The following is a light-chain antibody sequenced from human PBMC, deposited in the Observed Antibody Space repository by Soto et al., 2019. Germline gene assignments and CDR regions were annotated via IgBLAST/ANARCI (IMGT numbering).Light chain of an antibody. V-gene: IGKV1-39*01. J-gene: IGKJ1*01. CDR1: QSISSY. CDR3: QQYNSYSPTWT. Sequence: DIQMTQSPSSLSAAVGDRVTIACRAIQSISSYLNWYQQKPGKAPKLLIYAASSLQSGVPSRFSGSGSGTDFTLTISSLQPEDFATYYCQQYNSYSPTWTFGQGTKVDIK. CDR2: AAS.